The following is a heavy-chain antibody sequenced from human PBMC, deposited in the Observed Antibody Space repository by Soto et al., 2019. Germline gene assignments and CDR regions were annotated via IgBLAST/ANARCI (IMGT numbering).Heavy chain of an antibody. V-gene: IGHV4-61*01. J-gene: IGHJ4*02. D-gene: IGHD1-26*01. CDR1: GGSVSSGSYY. CDR2: IYYSGST. CDR3: ATGVGDPLYYLAY. Sequence: SETLSLTCSVSGGSVSSGSYYWSWIRQPPGKGLEWIGYIYYSGSTNYNPSLKSRVTISVDTSKNQFSLRLSSVTAADTAVYYCATGVGDPLYYLAYWGRGTPVPVSS.